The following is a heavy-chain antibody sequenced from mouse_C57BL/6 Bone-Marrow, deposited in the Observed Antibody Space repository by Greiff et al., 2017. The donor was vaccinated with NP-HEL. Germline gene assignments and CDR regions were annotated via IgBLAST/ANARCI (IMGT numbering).Heavy chain of an antibody. J-gene: IGHJ4*01. CDR2: ISRGDDYI. V-gene: IGHV5-9-1*02. D-gene: IGHD2-1*01. CDR3: TRVPYGN. Sequence: EVQGVESGEGLVKPGGSLKLSCAASGFTFSSYAMSWVRQTPEKRLEWVAYISRGDDYIYYADTVKGRFTIAGDNARNTLYLQMSSLKSEDTAMYYCTRVPYGNWGQGTSVTVSS. CDR1: GFTFSSYA.